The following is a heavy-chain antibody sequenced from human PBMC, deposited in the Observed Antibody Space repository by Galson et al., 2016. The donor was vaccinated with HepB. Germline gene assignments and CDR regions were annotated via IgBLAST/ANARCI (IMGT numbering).Heavy chain of an antibody. J-gene: IGHJ6*02. CDR2: ISSSSAYI. CDR1: GFTFSTYR. D-gene: IGHD6-13*01. Sequence: SLRLSCAASGFTFSTYRMNWVRQAPGKGLEWVSSISSSSAYIYYAESVKGRFTISRDNAKNSLYLQMTSLRPEDTAVYYCAREGGGYTSFWPEYYYGMDVWSQGTRSPSP. CDR3: AREGGGYTSFWPEYYYGMDV. V-gene: IGHV3-21*01.